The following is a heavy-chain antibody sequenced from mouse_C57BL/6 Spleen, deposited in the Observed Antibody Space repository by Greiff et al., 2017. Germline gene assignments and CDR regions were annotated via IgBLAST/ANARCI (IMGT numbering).Heavy chain of an antibody. CDR3: ARGRGYDVAWFAY. V-gene: IGHV1-39*01. CDR2: INPNYGTT. CDR1: GYSFTDYN. D-gene: IGHD2-3*01. J-gene: IGHJ3*01. Sequence: EVQLQEPGPELVKPGASVKISCKASGYSFTDYNMNWVKQSNGKSLEWIGVINPNYGTTSYNQKFKGKATLTVDQSSSTAYMQLNSLTSEDSAVYYCARGRGYDVAWFAYWGQGTLVTVSA.